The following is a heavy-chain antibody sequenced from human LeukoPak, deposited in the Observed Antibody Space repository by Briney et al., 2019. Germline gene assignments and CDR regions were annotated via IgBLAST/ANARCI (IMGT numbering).Heavy chain of an antibody. CDR2: ISGSGGST. CDR1: GFTFSSYA. CDR3: AKVIVAAKPYYYYGMDV. D-gene: IGHD2-15*01. J-gene: IGHJ6*02. V-gene: IGHV3-23*01. Sequence: GGSLRLSCAASGFTFSSYAMSWVRQAPGKGLEWVSAISGSGGSTYYADSVKGRFTISRDNSKNTLYLQMNGLRAEDTAVYYCAKVIVAAKPYYYYGMDVWGQGTTVTVSS.